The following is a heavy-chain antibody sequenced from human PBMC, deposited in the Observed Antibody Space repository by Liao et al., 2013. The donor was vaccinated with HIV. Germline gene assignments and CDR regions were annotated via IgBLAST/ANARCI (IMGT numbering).Heavy chain of an antibody. Sequence: QVQLQESGPGLVKPSETLSLTCTVSGDSVSSDFWSWIRQSPGKGLEWIGYIYKGVSTNYNPSFESRVTISADTSKNQLSLRLTSVTAADTAVYFCARDGRYYSARTGHYRVFDFWGQGTLVTVSS. D-gene: IGHD3-22*01. CDR2: IYKGVST. V-gene: IGHV4-59*02. J-gene: IGHJ4*02. CDR3: ARDGRYYSARTGHYRVFDF. CDR1: GDSVSSDF.